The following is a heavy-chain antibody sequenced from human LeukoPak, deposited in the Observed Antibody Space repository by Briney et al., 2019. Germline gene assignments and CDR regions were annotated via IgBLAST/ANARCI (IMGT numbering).Heavy chain of an antibody. J-gene: IGHJ3*02. CDR3: ARRSVVVGRAFDI. CDR1: GGSFSRYY. Sequence: SETLSLTCAVYGGSFSRYYWTWVRQPPGKGLEWIGEIYHSGSTNYNPSLKSRVTISVDTSKNQFSLKLSSVTAADTAVYYCARRSVVVGRAFDIWGQGTMVTVSS. V-gene: IGHV4-34*01. D-gene: IGHD2-21*01. CDR2: IYHSGST.